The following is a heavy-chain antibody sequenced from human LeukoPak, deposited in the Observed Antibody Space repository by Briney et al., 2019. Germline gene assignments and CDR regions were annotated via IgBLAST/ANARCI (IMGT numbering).Heavy chain of an antibody. CDR3: TTGARSAVAGTRPLSDAFDI. V-gene: IGHV3-15*01. J-gene: IGHJ3*02. CDR1: GFTFSNAW. CDR2: IKSKTDGGTT. Sequence: GGSLRLSCAASGFTFSNAWMSWVRRAPGKGREWVGRIKSKTDGGTTDYAAPVKGRFTISRDDSKNTLYLQMNSLKTEDTAVYYCTTGARSAVAGTRPLSDAFDIWGQGTMVTVSS. D-gene: IGHD6-19*01.